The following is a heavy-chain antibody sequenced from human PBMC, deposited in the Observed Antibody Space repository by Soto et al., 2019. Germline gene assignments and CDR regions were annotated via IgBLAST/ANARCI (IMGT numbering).Heavy chain of an antibody. Sequence: ASVKVSCKASGGTFSSYAISWVRQAPGQGLEWMGGIIPIFGTANYAQKFQGRVTITADESTSTAYMELSSLRSEDTAVYYCARVTRYFDVYGMDVWXQGTTVTVSS. CDR1: GGTFSSYA. J-gene: IGHJ6*02. V-gene: IGHV1-69*13. CDR3: ARVTRYFDVYGMDV. CDR2: IIPIFGTA. D-gene: IGHD3-9*01.